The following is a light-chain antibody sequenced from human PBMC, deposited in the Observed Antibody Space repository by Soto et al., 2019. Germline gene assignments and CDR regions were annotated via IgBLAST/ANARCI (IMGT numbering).Light chain of an antibody. J-gene: IGLJ1*01. CDR1: SSDVGAYNY. CDR2: DVN. V-gene: IGLV2-14*01. Sequence: QSVLTQPASVSGSPGQSITISCTGTSSDVGAYNYDSWYQQHPGKVPKLIIYDVNNRPSGVSNRFSGSKSGNTASLTISGPQTEDEADYYCSSYTSATTYVFGTGTKVTVL. CDR3: SSYTSATTYV.